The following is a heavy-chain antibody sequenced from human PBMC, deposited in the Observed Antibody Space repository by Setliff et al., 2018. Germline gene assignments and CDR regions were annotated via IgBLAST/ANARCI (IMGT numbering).Heavy chain of an antibody. V-gene: IGHV4-4*02. CDR1: GDSIDTDIW. D-gene: IGHD3-10*01. CDR3: ARDAMVRGVMGWGGDFDY. Sequence: PSETLSLTCTVSGDSIDTDIWWSWVRQSPGKGLEWIGEIYLGGSPTYNPSLKSRVTISIYKSKNQLSLDLTSVTAEDTAVYYCARDAMVRGVMGWGGDFDYWGQGTLVTVSS. J-gene: IGHJ4*02. CDR2: IYLGGSP.